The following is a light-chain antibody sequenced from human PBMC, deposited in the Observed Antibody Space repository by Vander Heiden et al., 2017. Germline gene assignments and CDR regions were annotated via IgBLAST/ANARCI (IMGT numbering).Light chain of an antibody. Sequence: QSVLTQPPSVSGAPGQRVTIPCTGSSPNIGAHYNVHWYQQLPGTAPKLLIYGNTNRPSGVPDRFSGSKSGTSASLAITGLQAEDEADYYCQSYDSGLSGYVVFGGGTKVTVL. V-gene: IGLV1-40*01. CDR1: SPNIGAHYN. J-gene: IGLJ2*01. CDR2: GNT. CDR3: QSYDSGLSGYVV.